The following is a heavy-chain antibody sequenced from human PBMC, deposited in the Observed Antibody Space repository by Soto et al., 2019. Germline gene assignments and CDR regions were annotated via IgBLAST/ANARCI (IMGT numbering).Heavy chain of an antibody. D-gene: IGHD3-10*01. V-gene: IGHV4-4*02. J-gene: IGHJ5*02. CDR2: IYHSGST. Sequence: PSETLSLSCAVSGGSISSSNWWSCVRQPPGKGLEWIGEIYHSGSTNYNPSLKSRVTISVDKSKNQFSLKLSSVTAADTAVYYCARDNYGSGSYYSYNWFDPWGQGTLVTVSS. CDR1: GGSISSSNW. CDR3: ARDNYGSGSYYSYNWFDP.